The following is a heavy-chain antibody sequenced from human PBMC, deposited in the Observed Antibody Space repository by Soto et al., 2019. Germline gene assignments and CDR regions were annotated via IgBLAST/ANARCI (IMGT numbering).Heavy chain of an antibody. J-gene: IGHJ5*02. D-gene: IGHD3-10*01. V-gene: IGHV1-2*02. CDR3: ARSRITMVRGVIIPNWFDP. CDR1: GYTSTGYY. CDR2: INPNSGGT. Sequence: ASVKVSCKASGYTSTGYYMHWVRQAPGQGLEWMGWINPNSGGTNYAQKFQGRVTMTRDTSISTAYMELSRLRSDDTAVYYCARSRITMVRGVIIPNWFDPWGQGTLVTVSS.